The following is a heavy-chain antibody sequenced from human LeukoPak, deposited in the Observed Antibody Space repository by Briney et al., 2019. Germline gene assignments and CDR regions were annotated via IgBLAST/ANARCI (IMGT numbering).Heavy chain of an antibody. CDR1: GGSISSYY. D-gene: IGHD6-13*01. V-gene: IGHV4-59*01. J-gene: IGHJ2*01. CDR3: ARVYYSNSYDYWYFDL. CDR2: IYYSGST. Sequence: SETLSLTCTVSGGSISSYYWSWIRQPPGKGLEWIGYIYYSGSTNYNPSLKSRVTISVDTSKNQFSLKLSSVTAADTAVYYCARVYYSNSYDYWYFDLWGRGTLVTVSS.